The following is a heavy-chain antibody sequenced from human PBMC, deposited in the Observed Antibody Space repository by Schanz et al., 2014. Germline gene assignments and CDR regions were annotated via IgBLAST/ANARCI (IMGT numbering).Heavy chain of an antibody. CDR3: AKDPSHGDYDYYFDY. Sequence: QVQQVESGGGLVKPGGSLRLSCAASGFTFSDYYMSWIRQAPGKGLEWVSYISGTTTYTNYADSVKGRFTISRDNAKNTLYLQMNSLRAEDTAVYYCAKDPSHGDYDYYFDYWGQGTLVTVSS. J-gene: IGHJ4*02. V-gene: IGHV3-11*05. CDR1: GFTFSDYY. D-gene: IGHD3-22*01. CDR2: ISGTTTYT.